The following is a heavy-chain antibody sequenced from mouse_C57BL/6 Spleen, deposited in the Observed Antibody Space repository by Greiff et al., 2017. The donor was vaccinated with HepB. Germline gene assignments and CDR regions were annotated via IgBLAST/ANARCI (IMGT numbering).Heavy chain of an antibody. CDR1: GYTFTSYG. Sequence: QVHVQQSGAELARPGASVKLSCKASGYTFTSYGISWVKQRTGQGLEWIGEIYPRSGNTYYNEKFKGKATLTADKSSSTAYMELRSLTSEDSAVYFCARYSKGAMDYWGQGTSVTVSS. V-gene: IGHV1-81*01. CDR2: IYPRSGNT. D-gene: IGHD2-5*01. J-gene: IGHJ4*01. CDR3: ARYSKGAMDY.